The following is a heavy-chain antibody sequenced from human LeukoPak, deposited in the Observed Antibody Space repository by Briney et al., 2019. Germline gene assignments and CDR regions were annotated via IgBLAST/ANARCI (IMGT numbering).Heavy chain of an antibody. CDR1: GFTFSSYS. Sequence: GGSLRLSCAASGFTFSSYSMHWVRQAPGKGLEWVSSISGSGNSIYYAGSVKGRFTISRDNAKNSLYLQMNSLRVEDTAVYYCARDASGYDRSFDYWGQEPWSPSPQ. CDR3: ARDASGYDRSFDY. D-gene: IGHD5-12*01. CDR2: ISGSGNSI. V-gene: IGHV3-21*06. J-gene: IGHJ4*01.